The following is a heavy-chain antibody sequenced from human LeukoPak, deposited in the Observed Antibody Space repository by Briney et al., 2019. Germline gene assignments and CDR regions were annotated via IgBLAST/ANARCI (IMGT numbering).Heavy chain of an antibody. J-gene: IGHJ4*02. CDR3: AIPPGYCGNDCSFDH. Sequence: GGSLQISCEGSGCTFNNYWIGWGRQMPGKGLEGMGIIYTGDYETRYSPSFQGLVTISVDKSISTAYLQWSSLKASDTAMYYCAIPPGYCGNDCSFDHWGQGTLVTVSS. V-gene: IGHV5-51*01. D-gene: IGHD2-21*02. CDR1: GCTFNNYW. CDR2: IYTGDYET.